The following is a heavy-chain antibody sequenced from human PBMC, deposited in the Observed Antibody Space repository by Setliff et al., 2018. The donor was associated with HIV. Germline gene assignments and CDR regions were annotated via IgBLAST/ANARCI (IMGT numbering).Heavy chain of an antibody. Sequence: PGGSLRLSCAASGFTFRSYVITWVRQAPGKGLEWVSVISGTGNNTYYADSVKGRFTISRDNAKNSLYLQMNSLRAEDTAVYYCARDQGNYVPLGYYYGMDVWGQGTTVTVSS. CDR2: ISGTGNNT. J-gene: IGHJ6*02. CDR1: GFTFRSYV. CDR3: ARDQGNYVPLGYYYGMDV. D-gene: IGHD1-7*01. V-gene: IGHV3-21*01.